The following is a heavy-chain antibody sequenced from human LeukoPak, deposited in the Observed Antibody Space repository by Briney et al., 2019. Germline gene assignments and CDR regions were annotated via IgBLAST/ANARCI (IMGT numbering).Heavy chain of an antibody. Sequence: PGGSLRLSCAASGFTFSNYGIHWVRQAAGKGLEWVAVIWDDGSNEYYADSVKGRFTIFRDNRRNTLYLQINSLRAEDTAVYSCARDHSGTQDYWGQGTLVTVSS. D-gene: IGHD1-1*01. CDR3: ARDHSGTQDY. J-gene: IGHJ4*02. V-gene: IGHV3-33*01. CDR1: GFTFSNYG. CDR2: IWDDGSNE.